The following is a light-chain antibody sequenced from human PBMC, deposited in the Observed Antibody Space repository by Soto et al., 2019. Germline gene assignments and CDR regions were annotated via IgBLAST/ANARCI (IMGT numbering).Light chain of an antibody. CDR3: SSYTSSSTLLYV. Sequence: QSVLTQPASLSGSPGQLITISCTGTSSDVGGYNYVSWYQQHPGKAPKLMIYDVSNRPSGVSNRFSGSKSGNTASLTISGLQAEDEADYYCSSYTSSSTLLYVFGTGTKVTVL. V-gene: IGLV2-14*01. J-gene: IGLJ1*01. CDR1: SSDVGGYNY. CDR2: DVS.